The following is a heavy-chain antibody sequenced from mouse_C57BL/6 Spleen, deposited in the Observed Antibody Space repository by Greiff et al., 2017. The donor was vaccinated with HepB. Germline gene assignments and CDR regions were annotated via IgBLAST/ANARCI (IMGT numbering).Heavy chain of an antibody. CDR1: GYSITSDY. V-gene: IGHV3-8*01. Sequence: EVKLVESGPGLAKPSQTLSLTCSVTGYSITSDYWNWIRKFPGNKLEYMGYISYSGSTYYNPSLKSRISITRDTSKNQYYLQLNSVTTEDTATYYCARSRDGYLYAMDYWGQGTSVTVSS. CDR3: ARSRDGYLYAMDY. D-gene: IGHD2-3*01. CDR2: ISYSGST. J-gene: IGHJ4*01.